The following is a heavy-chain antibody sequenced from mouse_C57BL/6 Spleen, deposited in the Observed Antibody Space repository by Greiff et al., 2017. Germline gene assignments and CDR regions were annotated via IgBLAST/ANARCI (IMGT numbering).Heavy chain of an antibody. CDR3: TRRDAWYFDV. J-gene: IGHJ1*03. V-gene: IGHV1-50*01. Sequence: QVQLQQPGAELVKPGASVKLSCKASGYTFTSYWLQWVKQRPGPGLEWIGEFDPSASNTTYNQKFKGKATLTVDTSSSTAYMQLSSLTSEYSSVYYSTRRDAWYFDVWGTGTTVTVSS. CDR2: FDPSASNT. CDR1: GYTFTSYW.